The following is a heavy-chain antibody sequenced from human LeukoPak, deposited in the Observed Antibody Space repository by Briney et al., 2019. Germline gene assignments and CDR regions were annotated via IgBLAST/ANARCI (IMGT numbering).Heavy chain of an antibody. D-gene: IGHD1-26*01. J-gene: IGHJ4*02. V-gene: IGHV3-53*01. CDR1: AFSVRGNY. CDR3: ARGESGNYALGY. Sequence: GGSLRLSCVASAFSVRGNYMNWVRQAPGKGLEWVSVLYSGGHTYYADSVKGRFTISRDNFKNTLFLQMNSLTAEDTAIYYCARGESGNYALGYWGQGTLVTVSS. CDR2: LYSGGHT.